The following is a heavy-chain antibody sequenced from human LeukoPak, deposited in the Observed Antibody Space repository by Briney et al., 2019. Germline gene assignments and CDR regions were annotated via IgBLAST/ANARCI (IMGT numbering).Heavy chain of an antibody. CDR1: GFTFSSYA. V-gene: IGHV3-30*04. CDR2: ISYDGSNK. D-gene: IGHD1-1*01. J-gene: IGHJ3*02. Sequence: GGSLRLSCAASGFTFSSYAMHWVRQAPGKGLEWVAVISYDGSNKYYADSVKGRFTISRDNSKNTLYLQMNSLRAEDTAVYYCARGLEVDHDAFDIWGQGTMVTVSS. CDR3: ARGLEVDHDAFDI.